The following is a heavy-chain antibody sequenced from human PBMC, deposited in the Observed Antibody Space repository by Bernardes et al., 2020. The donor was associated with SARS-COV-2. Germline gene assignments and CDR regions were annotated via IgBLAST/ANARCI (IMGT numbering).Heavy chain of an antibody. CDR1: GGSISSSSYY. D-gene: IGHD5-12*01. J-gene: IGHJ4*02. V-gene: IGHV4-39*01. CDR3: ARQFREMATITYFDY. CDR2: IYYSGST. Sequence: SETLSLTCTVSGGSISSSSYYWGWIRQPKGKGLEWIGSIYYSGSTYYNPSLKSRVTISLDTSKNQLSLKLSSVTAADTAVYYCARQFREMATITYFDYWGQGTLVTVSS.